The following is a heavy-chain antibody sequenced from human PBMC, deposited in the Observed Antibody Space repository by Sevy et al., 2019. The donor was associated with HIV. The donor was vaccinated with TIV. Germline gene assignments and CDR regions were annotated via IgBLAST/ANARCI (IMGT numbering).Heavy chain of an antibody. Sequence: GGSLRLSCAASGFTFTNYGMHWVRQAPGKGLEWVSGISNSGANTYYADSVRGRFTVSRDNSKNTVYLQLNSLRAEDTAIYYCAKERTLLSDWYGEFDYWGQGTLATVSS. CDR1: GFTFTNYG. CDR3: AKERTLLSDWYGEFDY. V-gene: IGHV3-23*01. D-gene: IGHD6-19*01. CDR2: ISNSGANT. J-gene: IGHJ4*02.